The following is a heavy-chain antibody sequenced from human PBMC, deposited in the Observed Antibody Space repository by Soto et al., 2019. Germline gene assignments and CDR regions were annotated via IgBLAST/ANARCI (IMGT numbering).Heavy chain of an antibody. D-gene: IGHD2-21*02. CDR1: AGTFSSYA. V-gene: IGHV1-69*01. Sequence: QVQLVQSGAEVKKPGSSVKVCCKASAGTFSSYAISWVGQAPGQGLEWMGGIIPIFGTANYAQKLQGRVTITADESTSTAYMELSSLRSEDTAVYYCAREVDIVVVTAIRPFYGMDVLGQGTTVTVSS. J-gene: IGHJ6*02. CDR3: AREVDIVVVTAIRPFYGMDV. CDR2: IIPIFGTA.